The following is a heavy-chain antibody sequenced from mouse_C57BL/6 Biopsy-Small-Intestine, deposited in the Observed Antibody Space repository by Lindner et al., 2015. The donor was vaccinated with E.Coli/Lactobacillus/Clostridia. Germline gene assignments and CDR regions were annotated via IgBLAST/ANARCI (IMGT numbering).Heavy chain of an antibody. D-gene: IGHD1-1*01. Sequence: VQLQESGPVLVKPGASVKMSCKASGYTFTDYYMNWVRQTPGKSLEWIGVIYPGGAYTNYNEKFKGKATLTADKSSSTAYMQFSSLTSEDSAIYYCARSGGLLWYFDVWGTGTTVTVSS. CDR3: ARSGGLLWYFDV. CDR1: GYTFTDYY. J-gene: IGHJ1*03. V-gene: IGHV1-63*01. CDR2: IYPGGAYT.